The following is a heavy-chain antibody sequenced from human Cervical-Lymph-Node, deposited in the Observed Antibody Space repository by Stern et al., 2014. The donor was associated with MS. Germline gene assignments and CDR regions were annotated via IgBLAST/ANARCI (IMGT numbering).Heavy chain of an antibody. D-gene: IGHD1-26*01. Sequence: ITLKESGPALVRPTQTLTLTCNFSGFLLASAGVGVGWIRQPPGRALEWLALISGDDDKRYNPSLRSRLTIAKDSIRNQVFLTLTNMGLTDTATYYCAHNQITLDEVGNVGFDYWGQGALVTVSS. CDR3: AHNQITLDEVGNVGFDY. J-gene: IGHJ4*02. CDR2: ISGDDDK. V-gene: IGHV2-5*02. CDR1: GFLLASAGVG.